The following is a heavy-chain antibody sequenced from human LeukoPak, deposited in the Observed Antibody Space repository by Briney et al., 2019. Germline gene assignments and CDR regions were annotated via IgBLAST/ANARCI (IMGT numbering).Heavy chain of an antibody. J-gene: IGHJ3*02. V-gene: IGHV3-23*01. D-gene: IGHD5-12*01. Sequence: GGSLRLSCAASGFTFSSYAMSWVRQAPGKGLEWVSGISSSGGSTYYADSVKGRFTLSRDNSKNTLYLQMNRLRAEDTAVYYCAKDSYSAYDSDAFDIWGQGTMVTVSS. CDR2: ISSSGGST. CDR3: AKDSYSAYDSDAFDI. CDR1: GFTFSSYA.